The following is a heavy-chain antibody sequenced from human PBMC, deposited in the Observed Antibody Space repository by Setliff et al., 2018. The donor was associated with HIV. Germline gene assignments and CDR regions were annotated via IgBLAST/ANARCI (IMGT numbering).Heavy chain of an antibody. D-gene: IGHD5-12*01. Sequence: SETLSLTCIVPGGSISSSSYYWGWIRQPPGKGLEWIGNIYYSGGTYYNPSLKSRVTISVDTSKNHFSLKLSSVTAADTAVYYCAREGIVATLAAFDIWGQGTMVTVSS. CDR3: AREGIVATLAAFDI. V-gene: IGHV4-39*07. CDR1: GGSISSSSYY. J-gene: IGHJ3*02. CDR2: IYYSGGT.